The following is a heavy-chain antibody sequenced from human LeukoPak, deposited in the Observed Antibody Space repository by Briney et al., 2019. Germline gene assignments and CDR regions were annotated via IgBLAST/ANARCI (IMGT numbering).Heavy chain of an antibody. CDR2: ISSSSSYT. CDR1: GFTFSDYY. D-gene: IGHD6-13*01. CDR3: ARDRERYSSSWAEYFQH. J-gene: IGHJ1*01. V-gene: IGHV3-11*06. Sequence: GGSLGLSCAASGFTFSDYYMSWIRQAPGKGLEWVSYISSSSSYTNYADSVKGRFTISRDNAKNSLYLQMNSLRAEDTAVYYCARDRERYSSSWAEYFQHWGQGTLVTVSS.